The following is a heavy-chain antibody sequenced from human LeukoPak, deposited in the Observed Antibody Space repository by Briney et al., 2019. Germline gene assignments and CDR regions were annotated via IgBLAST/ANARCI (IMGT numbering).Heavy chain of an antibody. V-gene: IGHV4-34*01. CDR1: GGSFSGYY. CDR3: ARHTQGYDILI. CDR2: INHSGST. J-gene: IGHJ3*02. Sequence: PSETLSLTCAVYGGSFSGYYWSWIRQPPGKGLEWIGEINHSGSTNYNPSLKSRVTISVDTSKNQFSLKLSSVTAADTAVYYCARHTQGYDILIWGQGTMVTVSS. D-gene: IGHD3-9*01.